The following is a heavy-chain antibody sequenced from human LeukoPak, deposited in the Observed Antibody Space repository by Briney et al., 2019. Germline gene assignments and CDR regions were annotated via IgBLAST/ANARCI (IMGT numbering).Heavy chain of an antibody. CDR2: TYFRSKWYN. CDR1: GDSVSSNSVA. J-gene: IGHJ4*02. D-gene: IGHD6-19*01. V-gene: IGHV6-1*01. CDR3: ARSYDSGSFDY. Sequence: SQTLSLTCVISGDSVSSNSVAWNWIRQSPSRGLEWLGRTYFRSKWYNGYAVSVKSRITINPETSKNQFSLQLNSVTPEDTAVYFCARSYDSGSFDYWGQGILVTVSS.